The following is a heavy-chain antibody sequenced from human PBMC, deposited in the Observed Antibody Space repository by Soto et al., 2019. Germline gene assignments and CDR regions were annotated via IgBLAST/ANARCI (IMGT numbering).Heavy chain of an antibody. CDR3: VKGRLASNPSYMDV. J-gene: IGHJ6*03. Sequence: EVQLVESGGGLVQPGRSLRLSCEASGFRFDDYAMHWVRRGPGKGLEWVSGINWNSGTVGYGDSVKGRFTISRDNAKNSLYLQMNSLRPEDTALYYCVKGRLASNPSYMDVWGKGTTVTVSS. D-gene: IGHD1-1*01. CDR2: INWNSGTV. V-gene: IGHV3-9*01. CDR1: GFRFDDYA.